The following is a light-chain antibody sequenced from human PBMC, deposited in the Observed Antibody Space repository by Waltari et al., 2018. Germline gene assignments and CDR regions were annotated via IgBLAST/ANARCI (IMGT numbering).Light chain of an antibody. V-gene: IGKV1-5*01. CDR1: PSISNW. CDR3: QQYNNYTPKT. Sequence: IQVTQSPSTLSASVGDRVTITCRATPSISNWLAWYQQKPGKATKLLIYKASTLESGVPSRFSGSGSGTEFTLTISSLQPDDFATYFCQQYNNYTPKTFGQGTKVDIK. CDR2: KAS. J-gene: IGKJ1*01.